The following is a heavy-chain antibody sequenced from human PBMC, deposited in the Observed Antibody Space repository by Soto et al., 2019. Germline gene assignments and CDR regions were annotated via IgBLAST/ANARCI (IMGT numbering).Heavy chain of an antibody. Sequence: QDQLVQSGAEVKKPGSSVKVSCKASGGTFSSHTFSWVRQAPGQGLEWMGRIIPALGTATYAQKFQGRVTITAEESATTVYMELNSLRSEDTAVYYCARPDFGDYWYFDLWGRGTVVTVSS. CDR2: IIPALGTA. J-gene: IGHJ2*01. CDR3: ARPDFGDYWYFDL. D-gene: IGHD4-17*01. CDR1: GGTFSSHT. V-gene: IGHV1-69*08.